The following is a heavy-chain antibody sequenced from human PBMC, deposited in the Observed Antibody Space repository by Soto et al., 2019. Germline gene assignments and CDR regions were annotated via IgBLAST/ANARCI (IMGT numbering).Heavy chain of an antibody. CDR1: GFTFSSYG. CDR2: ISYDGSNK. CDR3: AKGPGGWTNWFDP. D-gene: IGHD6-19*01. V-gene: IGHV3-30*18. Sequence: GGSLRLSCAASGFTFSSYGMHWVRQAPGKGLEWVAVISYDGSNKYYADSVKGRFTISRDNSKNTLYLQMNSLRAEDTAVYYCAKGPGGWTNWFDPWGQGTLVTVSS. J-gene: IGHJ5*02.